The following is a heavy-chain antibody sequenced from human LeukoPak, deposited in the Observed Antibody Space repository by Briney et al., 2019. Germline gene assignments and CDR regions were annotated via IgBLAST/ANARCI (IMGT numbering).Heavy chain of an antibody. CDR3: ARGMGYYYDSSGYDPSDY. V-gene: IGHV3-21*01. D-gene: IGHD3-22*01. Sequence: GGSLRLSCAASGFTFSTYSMNWVRQAPGKRLEWVSSISRRSNYRYYADSVKGRFTISRDNAKNSLYLQMNSLRAEDTAVYYCARGMGYYYDSSGYDPSDYWGQGTLVTVSS. CDR2: ISRRSNYR. J-gene: IGHJ4*02. CDR1: GFTFSTYS.